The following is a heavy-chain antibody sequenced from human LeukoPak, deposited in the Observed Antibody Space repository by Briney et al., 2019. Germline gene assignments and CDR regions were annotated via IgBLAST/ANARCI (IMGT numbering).Heavy chain of an antibody. CDR3: AKDRITMVRGVIYYFDY. J-gene: IGHJ4*02. CDR2: ISGSGGST. CDR1: GFTFSSYA. V-gene: IGHV3-23*01. Sequence: HPGGSLRLSCAASGFTFSSYAMSWVRQAPGKGLEWVSAISGSGGSTYYADSVKGRFTISRDNSKNTLYLQMNSLRAEDTAVYYCAKDRITMVRGVIYYFDYWGQGTLVTVSS. D-gene: IGHD3-10*01.